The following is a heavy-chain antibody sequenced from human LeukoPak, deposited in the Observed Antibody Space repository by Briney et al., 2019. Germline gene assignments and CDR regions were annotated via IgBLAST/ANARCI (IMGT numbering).Heavy chain of an antibody. Sequence: PGGSLRLSCAASGFTVSSNYMSWVRQAPGKGLEWVSVIYSGGSTYYADSVKGRFTISKNNSKNTLYLQMNSLRAEDTAVYYCARAYGPKEHLFDCGGQGPLVTVSS. CDR1: GFTVSSNY. J-gene: IGHJ4*02. V-gene: IGHV3-53*01. CDR2: IYSGGST. CDR3: ARAYGPKEHLFDC. D-gene: IGHD1-26*01.